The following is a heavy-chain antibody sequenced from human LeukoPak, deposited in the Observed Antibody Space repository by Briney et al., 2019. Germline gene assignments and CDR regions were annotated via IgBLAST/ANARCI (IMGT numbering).Heavy chain of an antibody. CDR2: VEHDGSRT. V-gene: IGHV3-74*01. CDR1: GFTFTSYW. J-gene: IGHJ4*02. CDR3: ATDLG. D-gene: IGHD4-17*01. Sequence: GGSLRLSCAASGFTFTSYWMHWVRQPPGKGLVWVSRVEHDGSRTAYADSVTGRFTISRDNARNMVYLQMNSLRAEDTAVYYCATDLGWGQETLVTVSS.